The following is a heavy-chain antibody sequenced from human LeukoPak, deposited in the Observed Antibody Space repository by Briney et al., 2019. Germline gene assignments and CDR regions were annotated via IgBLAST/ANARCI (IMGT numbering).Heavy chain of an antibody. J-gene: IGHJ4*02. CDR2: IYYSGSI. CDR1: GGSISSSSYY. D-gene: IGHD2-15*01. Sequence: SETLSLTCTVSGGSISSSSYYWGWIRQPPGKGLEWIGTIYYSGSIYYNPSLKSRVTISVDTSKNQFSLKLTSVTAADTAVYYCAREVGYCSGGSCYPLYFDYWGQGTLVTVSS. CDR3: AREVGYCSGGSCYPLYFDY. V-gene: IGHV4-39*07.